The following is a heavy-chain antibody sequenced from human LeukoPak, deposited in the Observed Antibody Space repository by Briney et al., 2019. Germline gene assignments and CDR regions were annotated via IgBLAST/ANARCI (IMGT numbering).Heavy chain of an antibody. CDR2: IIPIFGTA. J-gene: IGHJ4*02. CDR1: GGTFSSYA. D-gene: IGHD3-3*01. CDR3: ARVGRFLEWLLWDY. V-gene: IGHV1-69*05. Sequence: SVKVSCKASGGTFSSYAISWVRQAPGQGLEWMGRIIPIFGTANYAQKFQGRVTITTDESTSRAYMEQSSLRSEDTAVYYCARVGRFLEWLLWDYWGQGTLVTVSS.